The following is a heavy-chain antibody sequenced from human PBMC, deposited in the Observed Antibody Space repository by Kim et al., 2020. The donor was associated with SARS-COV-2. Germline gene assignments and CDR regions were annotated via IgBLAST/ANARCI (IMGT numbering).Heavy chain of an antibody. V-gene: IGHV7-4-1*02. D-gene: IGHD6-19*01. Sequence: ASVKVSCKASGYTFTSYDMNWVRQAPGQGLDGVGRINTNTGNPPYAQGFTGRFVFSLDTSVSTAYLQISSLKAEDTAVYYCARDAPIAVAGPFDYWGQGT. CDR1: GYTFTSYD. CDR2: INTNTGNP. J-gene: IGHJ4*02. CDR3: ARDAPIAVAGPFDY.